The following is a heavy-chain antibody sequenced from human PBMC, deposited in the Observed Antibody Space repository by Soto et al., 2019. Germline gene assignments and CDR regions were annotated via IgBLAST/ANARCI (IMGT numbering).Heavy chain of an antibody. CDR3: AKIQDWDYYDSSVYFDH. J-gene: IGHJ4*02. Sequence: EVHLLESGGGLVQPGGSLRLSCAASGFTFSSYAMNWVRQAPGKGLEWVSGVRGGGDRTYYADSVKGRFTISRDNSKNTLYLQMNSLRAEDTAIYYCAKIQDWDYYDSSVYFDHWGQGTLVTVSS. V-gene: IGHV3-23*01. CDR2: VRGGGDRT. D-gene: IGHD3-22*01. CDR1: GFTFSSYA.